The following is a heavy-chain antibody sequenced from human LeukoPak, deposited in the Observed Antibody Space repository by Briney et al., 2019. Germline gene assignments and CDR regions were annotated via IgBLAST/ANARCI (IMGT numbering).Heavy chain of an antibody. D-gene: IGHD2-21*02. CDR1: GYTFTSYG. V-gene: IGHV1-18*01. CDR3: ARAAVVVTATAFDY. Sequence: ASVKVSCKASGYTFTSYGITWVRQAPGQGLEWMGWISAYNGNTNYVQKLQGRVTMTTDTSTGTAYMELSSLRSEDTAVYYCARAAVVVTATAFDYWGQGTLVTVSS. J-gene: IGHJ4*02. CDR2: ISAYNGNT.